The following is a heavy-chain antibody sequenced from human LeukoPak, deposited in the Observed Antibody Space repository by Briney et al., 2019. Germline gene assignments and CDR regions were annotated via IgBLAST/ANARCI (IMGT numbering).Heavy chain of an antibody. Sequence: PSETLSLTCTVSGDSISSYYWTWIRQSPGKGLEWIGYIYSSGSTNYNPSLKSRVTISVDTSKNQFSLNLSSVTAADTAIYYCARVSGSDGFDEELYYFYGMDVWGQGTTVTVSS. D-gene: IGHD3-10*01. J-gene: IGHJ6*02. CDR1: GDSISSYY. V-gene: IGHV4-59*01. CDR3: ARVSGSDGFDEELYYFYGMDV. CDR2: IYSSGST.